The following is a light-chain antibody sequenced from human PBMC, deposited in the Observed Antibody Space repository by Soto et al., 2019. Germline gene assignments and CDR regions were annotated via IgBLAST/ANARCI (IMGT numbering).Light chain of an antibody. CDR3: QQRLNWPPG. J-gene: IGKJ1*01. CDR1: QSISRY. CDR2: DAS. V-gene: IGKV3-11*01. Sequence: IGLTQSPGTLALSPRERTTLSCRASQSISRYLAWYQQKPGQGPRLLIYDASNRATGVPARFSGSRSGTDFTLTISDLEPADFGLYYCQQRLNWPPGFGQGTKVDI.